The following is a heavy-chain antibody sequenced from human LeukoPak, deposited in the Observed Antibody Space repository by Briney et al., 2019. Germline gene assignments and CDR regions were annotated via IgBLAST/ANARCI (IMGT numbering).Heavy chain of an antibody. CDR1: GGSISGYY. Sequence: SETLSLTCTVSGGSISGYYWSWIRQPPGKGLEWIGYIYYSGSTNYNPSLKSRVTISVDTSKNQFSLKLSSVTAADTAVYYCASMNSSCWYGGWFDPWGQGTLVTVSS. D-gene: IGHD6-13*01. J-gene: IGHJ5*02. CDR3: ASMNSSCWYGGWFDP. V-gene: IGHV4-59*01. CDR2: IYYSGST.